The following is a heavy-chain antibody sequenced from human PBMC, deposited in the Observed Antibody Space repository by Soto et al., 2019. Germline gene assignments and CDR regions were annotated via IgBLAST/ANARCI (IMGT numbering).Heavy chain of an antibody. D-gene: IGHD3-10*01. J-gene: IGHJ6*02. CDR1: GFTFSSYS. CDR2: ISSSSSYI. CDR3: ARDRGYSYGMAV. Sequence: EVQLVESGGGLVKPGGSLRLSCAASGFTFSSYSMNWVRQAPGKGLEWVSSISSSSSYIYYADSVKGRFTISRDNAKKSLYLQMNSLRAEDTAVYYCARDRGYSYGMAVWGQGTTVTVSS. V-gene: IGHV3-21*01.